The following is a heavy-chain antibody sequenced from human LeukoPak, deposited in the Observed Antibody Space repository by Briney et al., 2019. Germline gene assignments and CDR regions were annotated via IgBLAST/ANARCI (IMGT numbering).Heavy chain of an antibody. CDR1: GFTFSSYG. D-gene: IGHD1-26*01. J-gene: IGHJ6*04. CDR3: AKATDGEGSFLGAGGEKESYYYYGMDV. V-gene: IGHV3-30*18. CDR2: ISYDGSNK. Sequence: QTGGSLRLSCAASGFTFSSYGMHWVRQAPGKGLEWVAVISYDGSNKYYADSVKGRFTISRDNSKNTLYLQMNSLRAEDTAVYYCAKATDGEGSFLGAGGEKESYYYYGMDVWGKGTTVTVSS.